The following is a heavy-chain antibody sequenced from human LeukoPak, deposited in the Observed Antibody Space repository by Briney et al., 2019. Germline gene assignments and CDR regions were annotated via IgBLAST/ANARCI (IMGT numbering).Heavy chain of an antibody. D-gene: IGHD2-2*01. V-gene: IGHV4-59*08. CDR1: GGSITNYY. CDR2: VYYSGST. Sequence: SETLSLTCTVSGGSITNYYWSWIRQPPGKGLEWIGYVYYSGSTDYNPSLRSRVTISVDTSKHQFSLRLRFVTAADTALYYCARLAYCSSTSCYPNYWGQGALVTVSS. CDR3: ARLAYCSSTSCYPNY. J-gene: IGHJ4*02.